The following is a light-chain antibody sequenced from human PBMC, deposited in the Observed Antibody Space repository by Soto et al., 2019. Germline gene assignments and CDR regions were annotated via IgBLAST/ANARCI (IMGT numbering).Light chain of an antibody. V-gene: IGLV2-14*01. Sequence: QSVLTQPASVSGSPGQSITNSCTGTSSDVGGYKYVSWYQQYPGKAPKLMMYEVSNRPSGVSNRFSGSKSGNTASLTISGLQAEDEADYYCSSYTTSSPCVFGTGTKVTVL. CDR3: SSYTTSSPCV. CDR1: SSDVGGYKY. CDR2: EVS. J-gene: IGLJ1*01.